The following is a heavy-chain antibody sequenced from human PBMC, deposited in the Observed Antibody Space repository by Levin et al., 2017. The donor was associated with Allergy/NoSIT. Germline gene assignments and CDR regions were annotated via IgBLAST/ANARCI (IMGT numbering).Heavy chain of an antibody. J-gene: IGHJ4*02. CDR3: ARALGSGYPSDY. CDR1: GGSISSYY. Sequence: SETLSLTCTVSGGSISSYYWSWIRQPPGKGLEWIGYIYYSGSTNYNPSLKSRVTISVDTSKNQFSLKLSSVTAADTAVYYCARALGSGYPSDYWGQGTLVTVSS. V-gene: IGHV4-59*01. CDR2: IYYSGST. D-gene: IGHD3-22*01.